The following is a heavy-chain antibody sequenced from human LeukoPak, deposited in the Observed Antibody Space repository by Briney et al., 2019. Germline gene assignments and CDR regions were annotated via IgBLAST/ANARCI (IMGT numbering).Heavy chain of an antibody. CDR2: INHSGST. CDR3: ARRYSSSSLWAY. CDR1: GGCFSGFY. D-gene: IGHD6-6*01. J-gene: IGHJ4*02. V-gene: IGHV4-34*01. Sequence: PSGDPSPPRAVYGGCFSGFYWGWVRPPPRKGGGWIGEINHSGSTNYNPSLKSRVTISVDTSKNQFSLKLSSVTAADTAVYYCARRYSSSSLWAYWGQGTLVTVSS.